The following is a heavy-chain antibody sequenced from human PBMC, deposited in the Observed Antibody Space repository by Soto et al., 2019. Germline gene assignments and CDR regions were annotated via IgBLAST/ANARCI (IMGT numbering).Heavy chain of an antibody. Sequence: PSETLSLTCTVSGGSISSSSYYWGWIRQPPGKGLEWIGSIYYSGSTYYNPSLKSRVTISVDTSKNQFSLKLSSVTAADTAVYYCAVYYGSGIRYYDYWSQGTLVTVSS. J-gene: IGHJ4*02. CDR1: GGSISSSSYY. V-gene: IGHV4-39*01. D-gene: IGHD3-10*01. CDR2: IYYSGST. CDR3: AVYYGSGIRYYDY.